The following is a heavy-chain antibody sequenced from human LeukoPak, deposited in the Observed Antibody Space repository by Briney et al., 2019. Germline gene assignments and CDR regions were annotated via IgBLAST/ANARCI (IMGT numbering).Heavy chain of an antibody. V-gene: IGHV4-59*01. J-gene: IGHJ3*02. CDR1: GGSISSYY. D-gene: IGHD6-19*01. Sequence: SETLSLTCTVSGGSISSYYWSWIRQPPGKGLEWIGYTYNRGSTNYNPSLKSRVTILVDTSKNQFSLKLRSVTAAGTAVYYCARDRPGIAVAGDAFDIWGQGTLVTVSS. CDR3: ARDRPGIAVAGDAFDI. CDR2: TYNRGST.